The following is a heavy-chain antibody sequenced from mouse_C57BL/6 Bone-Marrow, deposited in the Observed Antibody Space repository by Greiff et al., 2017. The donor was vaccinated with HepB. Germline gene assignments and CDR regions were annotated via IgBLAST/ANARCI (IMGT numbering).Heavy chain of an antibody. V-gene: IGHV1-19*01. CDR1: GYTFTDYY. Sequence: VQLKESGPVLVKPGASVKMSCKASGYTFTDYYMNWVKQSHGKSLEWIGVINPYNGGTSYNQKFKGKATLTVDKSSSTAYMELNRLKSEDSAVYYCARRDGNYAWFAYWGQGTLVTVSA. J-gene: IGHJ3*01. CDR3: ARRDGNYAWFAY. D-gene: IGHD2-1*01. CDR2: INPYNGGT.